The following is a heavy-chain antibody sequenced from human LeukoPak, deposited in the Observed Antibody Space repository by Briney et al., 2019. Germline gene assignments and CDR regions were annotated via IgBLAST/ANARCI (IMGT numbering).Heavy chain of an antibody. CDR2: INPNSGGT. Sequence: GASVTVSCKASGYTFTGYYMHWVRQAPGQGLEWMGWINPNSGGTNYAQKFQGRVTMTRDTSISTAYMELSRLRSDDTAVYYCARERDFWSGYYVDYWGQGTLVTVSS. J-gene: IGHJ4*02. D-gene: IGHD3-3*01. CDR3: ARERDFWSGYYVDY. CDR1: GYTFTGYY. V-gene: IGHV1-2*02.